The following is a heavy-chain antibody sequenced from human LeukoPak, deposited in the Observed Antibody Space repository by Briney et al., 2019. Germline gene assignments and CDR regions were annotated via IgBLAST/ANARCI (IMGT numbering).Heavy chain of an antibody. CDR2: IKEDGSWK. CDR1: GFTFNNYG. Sequence: GRSLRLSCAASGFTFNNYGMHWVRQAPGKGLEWVANIKEDGSWKHYAVSVQGRFTISRDNAKNSLYLQMNSLRAEDTAVYYCARDRGWYHADSWGQGTLVTVSS. D-gene: IGHD6-19*01. J-gene: IGHJ4*02. CDR3: ARDRGWYHADS. V-gene: IGHV3-7*01.